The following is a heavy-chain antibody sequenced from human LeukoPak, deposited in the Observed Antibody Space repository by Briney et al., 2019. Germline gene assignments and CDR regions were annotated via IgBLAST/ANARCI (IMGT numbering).Heavy chain of an antibody. CDR1: GGSGNYY. CDR2: ITHTGNT. J-gene: IGHJ4*02. CDR3: APIYGDYSDFDS. D-gene: IGHD4-17*01. V-gene: IGHV4-34*01. Sequence: PSETLSLTCAVYGGSGNYYWSWVRQPPGKGLEWIGEITHTGNTHYNPSLKSRVSISLDTSKNQFFLKLSSVAAADTAVYYCAPIYGDYSDFDSWGQGTVVTVSS.